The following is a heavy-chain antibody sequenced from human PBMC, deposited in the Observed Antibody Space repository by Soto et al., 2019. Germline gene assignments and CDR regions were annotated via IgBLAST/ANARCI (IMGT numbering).Heavy chain of an antibody. V-gene: IGHV3-30*18. J-gene: IGHJ4*02. CDR1: GFTFSSYG. Sequence: QVQLVESGGGVVQPGRSLRLSCAAPGFTFSSYGMHWVRQAPGKGLEWVAVISYDGSNKYYADSVKGRFTISRDNSKNTLYLQMNSLRAEDTAVYYCANLADHYDFWSGYPTTFDYWGQGTLVTVSS. CDR3: ANLADHYDFWSGYPTTFDY. D-gene: IGHD3-3*01. CDR2: ISYDGSNK.